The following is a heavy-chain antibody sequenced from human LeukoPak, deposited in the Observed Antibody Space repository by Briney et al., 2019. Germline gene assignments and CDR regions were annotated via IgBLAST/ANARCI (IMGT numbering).Heavy chain of an antibody. V-gene: IGHV3-30*03. CDR1: GFTFSSYS. CDR3: ARGPVAGARGGFDY. J-gene: IGHJ4*02. Sequence: GGSLRLSCAASGFTFSSYSMNWVRQAPGKGLEWVAVISFDGGTKYYADSVKGRFTISRDNSKNTLYLEMNSLRAEDTAVYYCARGPVAGARGGFDYWGQGTLVTVSS. D-gene: IGHD6-19*01. CDR2: ISFDGGTK.